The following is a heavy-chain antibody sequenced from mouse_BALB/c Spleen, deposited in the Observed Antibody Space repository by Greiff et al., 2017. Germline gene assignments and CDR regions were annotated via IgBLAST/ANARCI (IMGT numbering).Heavy chain of an antibody. Sequence: EVKLMESGPSLVKPSQSLSLTCSVTGYSITSGYWNWVRKFPGNKLEYMGYISYSGSTYYNPSLKSRISITRDTSKNQYYLQLNSVTTEDTATYYCAHYYGSSYEFAYWGQGTLVTVSA. CDR3: AHYYGSSYEFAY. D-gene: IGHD1-1*01. V-gene: IGHV3-8*02. J-gene: IGHJ3*01. CDR2: ISYSGST. CDR1: GYSITSGY.